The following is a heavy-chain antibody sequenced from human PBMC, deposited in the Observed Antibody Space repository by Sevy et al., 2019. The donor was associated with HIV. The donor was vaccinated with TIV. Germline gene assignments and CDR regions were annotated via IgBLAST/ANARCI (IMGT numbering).Heavy chain of an antibody. D-gene: IGHD6-19*01. CDR3: ARPRSSGWYGAFDI. J-gene: IGHJ3*02. V-gene: IGHV3-33*01. CDR1: GFTFSSYG. Sequence: GGSLRLSCAASGFTFSSYGMHWVRQAPGKGLEWVAVIWYDGSNKYYADSVKGRLTISRDNSKNTLYLQMNSLRAEDTAVYYCARPRSSGWYGAFDIWGQGTMVTVSS. CDR2: IWYDGSNK.